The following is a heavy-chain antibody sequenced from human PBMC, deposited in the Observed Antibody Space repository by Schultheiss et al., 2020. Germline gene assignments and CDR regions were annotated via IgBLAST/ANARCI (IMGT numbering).Heavy chain of an antibody. V-gene: IGHV4-59*08. CDR2: IYYSGST. D-gene: IGHD4-17*01. Sequence: SETLSLTCTVSGDSISGYYWSWIRQSPGKGLEWIGYIYYSGSTNYNPSLKSRVTISVDTSKNQFSLKLSSVTAADTAVYYCARGEERLRGRTTASRPHFDYWGQGTLVTVSS. CDR3: ARGEERLRGRTTASRPHFDY. CDR1: GDSISGYY. J-gene: IGHJ4*02.